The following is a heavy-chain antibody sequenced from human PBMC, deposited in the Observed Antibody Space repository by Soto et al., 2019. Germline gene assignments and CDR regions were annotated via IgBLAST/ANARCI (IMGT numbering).Heavy chain of an antibody. D-gene: IGHD6-6*01. V-gene: IGHV3-23*01. CDR1: GFAFSSHP. CDR3: ARRAIGSSRAFDI. Sequence: GESLKISCAASGFAFSSHPMSWVRQAPEKGLEWASGISDSGGITYNADSVKGRFTISRDNSKNTLYLQMNSLRAEDTAVYYCARRAIGSSRAFDIWGQGTMVTVSS. J-gene: IGHJ3*02. CDR2: ISDSGGIT.